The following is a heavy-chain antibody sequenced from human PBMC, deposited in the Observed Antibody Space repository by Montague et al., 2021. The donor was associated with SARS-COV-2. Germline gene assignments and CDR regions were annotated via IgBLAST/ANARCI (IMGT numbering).Heavy chain of an antibody. CDR3: ARGWAFDP. CDR1: GGSTASHY. Sequence: SETLSLTCTVSGGSTASHYWNWIRQSPGKRQEWIGYVYYNGDTKYHHSLQSRVTISIDTSENKFSLRLNAVTAADTAGDFCARGWAFDPWGQGRLVTVSS. CDR2: VYYNGDT. V-gene: IGHV4-59*08. D-gene: IGHD6-19*01. J-gene: IGHJ3*01.